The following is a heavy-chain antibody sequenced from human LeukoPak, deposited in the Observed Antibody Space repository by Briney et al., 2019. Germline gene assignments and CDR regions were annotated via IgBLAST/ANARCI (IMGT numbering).Heavy chain of an antibody. CDR2: IYYSGST. CDR1: GGSISSYY. V-gene: IGHV4-59*08. Sequence: SETLSLTCTVSGGSISSYYWSWIRQPPGKGLEWIGYIYYSGSTNYNPSLKSRVTISVDTSKNQFSLELSSVTAADTAVYYCARGRRSVVVPAALTGPYFDYWGQGTLVTVSS. J-gene: IGHJ4*02. D-gene: IGHD2-2*01. CDR3: ARGRRSVVVPAALTGPYFDY.